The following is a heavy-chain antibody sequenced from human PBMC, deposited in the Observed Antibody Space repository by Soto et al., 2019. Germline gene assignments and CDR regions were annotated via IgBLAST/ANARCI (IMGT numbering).Heavy chain of an antibody. CDR2: INAGYGNT. CDR1: GYTFSSYA. V-gene: IGHV1-3*01. Sequence: QVHLVQSGAEVRKPGASLKVSCKASGYTFSSYAMHWVRPAPGQRLEWMGWINAGYGNTKSSQKFQDRVTISRDTSASTAYMELTSLRSEDTAVYYCARDTGDGTFDFWGQGTLVTVSS. CDR3: ARDTGDGTFDF. D-gene: IGHD7-27*01. J-gene: IGHJ4*02.